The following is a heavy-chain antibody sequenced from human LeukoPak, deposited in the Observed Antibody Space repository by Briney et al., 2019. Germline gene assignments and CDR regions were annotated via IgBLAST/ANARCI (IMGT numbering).Heavy chain of an antibody. V-gene: IGHV4-34*01. CDR3: ARRLLRYFDWLFE. CDR1: GGSFSGYY. CDR2: INHSGST. D-gene: IGHD3-9*01. J-gene: IGHJ4*02. Sequence: PSETLSLTCAVYGGSFSGYYWSWIRQPPGKGLEWIGEINHSGSTNYNPSLKSRVTISVDTSKNQFSLKLSSATAADTAVYYCARRLLRYFDWLFEWGQGTLVTVSS.